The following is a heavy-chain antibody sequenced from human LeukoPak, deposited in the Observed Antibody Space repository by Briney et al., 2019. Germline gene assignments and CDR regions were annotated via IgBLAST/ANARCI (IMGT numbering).Heavy chain of an antibody. Sequence: PGGSLRLSCATSGFTFSRSTMNWVPHAPGKGLVWVSGISGSDGSTYYADSVKSRFTISRDNPKNTLYLQMNSLRVEDTAVYYCAKDPPGAGPDFDCWGQGTLVTVSS. CDR3: AKDPPGAGPDFDC. CDR1: GFTFSRST. D-gene: IGHD6-19*01. J-gene: IGHJ4*02. CDR2: ISGSDGST. V-gene: IGHV3-23*01.